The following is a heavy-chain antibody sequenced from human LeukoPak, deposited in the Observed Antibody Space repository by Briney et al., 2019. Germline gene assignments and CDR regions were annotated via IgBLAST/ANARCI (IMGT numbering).Heavy chain of an antibody. Sequence: GGSLRLSCAASGFTFSSYWMSWVRQAPGKGLEWVANIKQDGSEKYYVDSVKGRFTISRDNAKNSLYLQMNSLRAEDTAVYYCARDGEWELLGSFDYWGQGTLVTVSS. CDR1: GFTFSSYW. CDR3: ARDGEWELLGSFDY. CDR2: IKQDGSEK. V-gene: IGHV3-7*01. J-gene: IGHJ4*02. D-gene: IGHD1-26*01.